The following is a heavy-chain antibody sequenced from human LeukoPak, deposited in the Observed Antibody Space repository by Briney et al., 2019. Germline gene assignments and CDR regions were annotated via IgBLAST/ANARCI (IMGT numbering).Heavy chain of an antibody. CDR2: IIPIFGTA. CDR3: ARVFGYDFWSGYYDY. V-gene: IGHV1-69*13. J-gene: IGHJ4*02. CDR1: GGTFSSYA. Sequence: SVKVSCKASGGTFSSYAISWVRQAPGQGLEWMGGIIPIFGTANYAQKFQGRVTITADESTSTAYMELSSLRSEDTAVYYCARVFGYDFWSGYYDYWGQGTLVTVSS. D-gene: IGHD3-3*01.